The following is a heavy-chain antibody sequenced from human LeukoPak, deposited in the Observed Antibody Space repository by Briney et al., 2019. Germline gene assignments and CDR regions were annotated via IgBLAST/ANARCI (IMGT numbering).Heavy chain of an antibody. V-gene: IGHV3-30*18. Sequence: PGGSLRLSCAASGFTFSSYGMHWVRQAPGKGLEWVAVISYDGTNEYYADSVKGRFTISRDNPKSMMYLQMNSLRAEDTAVYYCAKGGYYDVWSAYDYWGQGTLVTVSS. CDR2: ISYDGTNE. D-gene: IGHD3-3*01. CDR1: GFTFSSYG. J-gene: IGHJ4*02. CDR3: AKGGYYDVWSAYDY.